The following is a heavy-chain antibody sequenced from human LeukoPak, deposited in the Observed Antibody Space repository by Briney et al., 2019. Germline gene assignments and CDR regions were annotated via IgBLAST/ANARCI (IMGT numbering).Heavy chain of an antibody. Sequence: ASVKVSCKASGYTFTGYYMHWVRQAPGQGLEWMGWINPNSGGTNYAQKFQGRVTMTRDTSISTAYMELSRLRPDDTAVYYCARPSSGWFDVDYWGQGTLVTVSS. CDR2: INPNSGGT. CDR1: GYTFTGYY. D-gene: IGHD6-19*01. CDR3: ARPSSGWFDVDY. J-gene: IGHJ4*02. V-gene: IGHV1-2*02.